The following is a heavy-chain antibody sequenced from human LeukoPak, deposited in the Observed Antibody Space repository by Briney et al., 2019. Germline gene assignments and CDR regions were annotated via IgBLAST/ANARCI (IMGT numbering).Heavy chain of an antibody. V-gene: IGHV3-64*01. Sequence: PGGSLRLSCAASGFTFSSYAMHWVRQAPGKGLEYVPAISSNGGSTYYANSVKGRFTISRDNSKNTLYLQMGSLRAEDMAVYYCARGYRQLVPPYFGYWGQGTLVTVSS. CDR3: ARGYRQLVPPYFGY. D-gene: IGHD6-13*01. CDR1: GFTFSSYA. CDR2: ISSNGGST. J-gene: IGHJ4*02.